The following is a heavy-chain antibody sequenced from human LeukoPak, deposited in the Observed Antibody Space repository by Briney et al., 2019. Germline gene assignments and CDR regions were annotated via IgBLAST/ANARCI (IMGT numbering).Heavy chain of an antibody. CDR3: ARYHSSSWYYGDYGMDV. CDR1: GGSISSYY. J-gene: IGHJ6*04. V-gene: IGHV4-59*01. CDR2: ICYSGST. D-gene: IGHD6-13*01. Sequence: PSETLSLTCTVSGGSISSYYWSWIRQPPGKGLEWIGYICYSGSTNYNPSLKSRVTISVDTSKNQFSLKLSSVTAADTAVYYCARYHSSSWYYGDYGMDVWGKGTTVTVSS.